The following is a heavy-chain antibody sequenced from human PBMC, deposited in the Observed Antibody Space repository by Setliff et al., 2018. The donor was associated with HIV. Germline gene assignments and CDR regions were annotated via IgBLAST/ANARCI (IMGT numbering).Heavy chain of an antibody. Sequence: SETLSLTCTVSGYSISSSNWWGWIRQTPGKGLEWIGYIDYSGSTYYNPSLKGLVTISVDTSKNQFSLKLSSVTAADTAVYYCARGRDKYGPIDYWGQGTLVTVSS. V-gene: IGHV4-28*03. CDR3: ARGRDKYGPIDY. CDR2: IDYSGST. D-gene: IGHD3-10*01. J-gene: IGHJ4*02. CDR1: GYSISSSNW.